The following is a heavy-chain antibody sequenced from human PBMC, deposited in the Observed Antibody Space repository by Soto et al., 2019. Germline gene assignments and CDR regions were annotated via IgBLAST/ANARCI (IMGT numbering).Heavy chain of an antibody. Sequence: QVQLVQSGAEVKKPGFSVKVSCKASGGTFSSYTISWVRQAPGQGLEWMGRIIPILGIANYAQKFQGRVTITADKSTRTAYMELSSLRSEDTAVYYCARDCSGGSCDHPDDAFDLWGQGTMVTVSS. CDR1: GGTFSSYT. J-gene: IGHJ3*01. CDR3: ARDCSGGSCDHPDDAFDL. D-gene: IGHD2-15*01. CDR2: IIPILGIA. V-gene: IGHV1-69*08.